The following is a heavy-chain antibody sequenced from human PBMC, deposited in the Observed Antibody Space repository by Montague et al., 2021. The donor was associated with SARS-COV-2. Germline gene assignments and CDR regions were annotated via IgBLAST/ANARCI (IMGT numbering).Heavy chain of an antibody. CDR2: SSGSDGGT. J-gene: IGHJ6*02. CDR1: GGSISSSD. D-gene: IGHD3-10*01. CDR3: AKDSYYYGLGYGMDV. Sequence: ETLSLTSGVSGGSISSSDWWSWVRQAPGKGLEWVSGSSGSDGGTHYADSVKGRFTISRDDSKNVLYLQMNSLRAEDTALYYCAKDSYYYGLGYGMDVWGQGTTVTVSS. V-gene: IGHV3-23*01.